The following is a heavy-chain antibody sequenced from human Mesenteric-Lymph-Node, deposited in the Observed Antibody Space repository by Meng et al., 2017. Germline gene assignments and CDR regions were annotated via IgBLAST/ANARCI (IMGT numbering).Heavy chain of an antibody. Sequence: GESLKISCAASGFTFSTYWMTWVRQAPGKGLEWVANIKRDGSENSYLDSVKGRFTISRDNPENSVYLQMNSLRAEDTAVYYCAREFVGGGRYFDIWGRGTLVTVSS. D-gene: IGHD3-16*01. J-gene: IGHJ2*01. CDR1: GFTFSTYW. CDR2: IKRDGSEN. CDR3: AREFVGGGRYFDI. V-gene: IGHV3-7*01.